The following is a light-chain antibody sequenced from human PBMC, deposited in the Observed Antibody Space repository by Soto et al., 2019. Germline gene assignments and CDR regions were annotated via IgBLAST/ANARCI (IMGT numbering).Light chain of an antibody. V-gene: IGKV3-15*01. CDR1: QSVSSN. CDR3: QQYSNWPLT. J-gene: IGKJ4*01. Sequence: EIVMTQSPATLSVSPGEGATLSCRASQSVSSNLAWYQQKPGQAPRLLIFGASTRATGIPARFSCSGSGAEFSLTISALQSEDFAIYYCQQYSNWPLTFGGGTKVGIK. CDR2: GAS.